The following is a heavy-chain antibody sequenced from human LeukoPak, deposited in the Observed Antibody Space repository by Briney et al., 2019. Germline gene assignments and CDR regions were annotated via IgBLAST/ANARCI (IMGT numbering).Heavy chain of an antibody. Sequence: GGCLRLSCATSGFTFSSYGMHWVRQAPGKGLEWVAVISYDGSNKYYADSVKGRFTISRDNSKNTLYLQMNSLRAEDTAVYYCASSSGSYLYDAFDIWGQGTMVTVSS. J-gene: IGHJ3*02. CDR1: GFTFSSYG. CDR3: ASSSGSYLYDAFDI. CDR2: ISYDGSNK. V-gene: IGHV3-30*19. D-gene: IGHD1-26*01.